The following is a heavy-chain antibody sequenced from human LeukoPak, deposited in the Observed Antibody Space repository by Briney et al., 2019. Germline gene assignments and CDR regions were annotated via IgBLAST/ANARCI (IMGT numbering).Heavy chain of an antibody. D-gene: IGHD3-22*01. Sequence: GGSLRLSCAASGFTFSSYSMNWVRQAPGKGLEWVSSISSSSSYIYYADSVKGRFTISRDNAKNSLYLQMNSLRAEDTAVYYCARPPGGSGYYEPVDYWGQGTLVTVSS. CDR2: ISSSSSYI. CDR1: GFTFSSYS. CDR3: ARPPGGSGYYEPVDY. V-gene: IGHV3-21*01. J-gene: IGHJ4*02.